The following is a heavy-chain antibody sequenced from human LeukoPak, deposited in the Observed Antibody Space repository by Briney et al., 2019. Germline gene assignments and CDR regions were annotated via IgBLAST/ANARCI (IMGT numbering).Heavy chain of an antibody. D-gene: IGHD3-3*01. V-gene: IGHV4-59*01. CDR1: GGSISSYY. J-gene: IGHJ6*03. CDR2: IYYSGST. CDR3: ARRGSHYDFWSGIAYYMDV. Sequence: PSETLSLTCTVSGGSISSYYWSWIRQPPGKGLEWIGYIYYSGSTNYNPSLKSRVTISVDTSKNQSSLKLSSVTAADTAVYYCARRGSHYDFWSGIAYYMDVWGKGTTVTVSS.